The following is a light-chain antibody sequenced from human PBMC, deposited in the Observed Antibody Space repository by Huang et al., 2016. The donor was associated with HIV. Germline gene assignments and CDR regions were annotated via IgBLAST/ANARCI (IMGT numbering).Light chain of an antibody. J-gene: IGKJ4*01. CDR2: AAS. CDR3: QQYYSYPLFT. Sequence: GRVTIMWRAIKGMLMYLAWYQQKPGKAPKLLFYAASTWQSGVPSRFSGSGSGTDFTLTISCLQSEDFATYYCQQYYSYPLFTFGGGTKVEIK. CDR1: KGMLMY. V-gene: IGKV1-8*01.